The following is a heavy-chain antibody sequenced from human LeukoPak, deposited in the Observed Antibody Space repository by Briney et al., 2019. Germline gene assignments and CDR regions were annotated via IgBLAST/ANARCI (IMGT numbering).Heavy chain of an antibody. CDR1: GFTFSTYS. CDR3: AGSYYGDNSNFDY. V-gene: IGHV3-21*01. J-gene: IGHJ4*02. D-gene: IGHD4-23*01. Sequence: GGSLRLSCAASGFTFSTYSMNWVRQAPGKGLEWVSSISSRSNYIYYADSVKGRFTISRDNAKNSLYLQMNSLRAEDTAVYYCAGSYYGDNSNFDYWGQGNLGTVSS. CDR2: ISSRSNYI.